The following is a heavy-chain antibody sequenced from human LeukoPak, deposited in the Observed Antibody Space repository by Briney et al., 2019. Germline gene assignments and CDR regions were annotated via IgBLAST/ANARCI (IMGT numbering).Heavy chain of an antibody. V-gene: IGHV3-7*04. CDR2: IKRDGSDK. D-gene: IGHD2/OR15-2a*01. CDR3: ARDGGDCDSTTCYDRLDY. J-gene: IGHJ4*02. Sequence: GGSLRLSCAASGFIFSNYWMTWVRQAPGKGLEWVANIKRDGSDKYFVDSVRGRFTISRDKAKNTLYLQMNSLRAEDTAVYYCARDGGDCDSTTCYDRLDYWGQGTLVTVSS. CDR1: GFIFSNYW.